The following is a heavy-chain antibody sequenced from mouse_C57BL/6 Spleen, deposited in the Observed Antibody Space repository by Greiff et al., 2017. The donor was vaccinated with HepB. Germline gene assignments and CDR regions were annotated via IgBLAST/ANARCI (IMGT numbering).Heavy chain of an antibody. D-gene: IGHD1-1*01. CDR1: GYAFSSSW. V-gene: IGHV1-82*01. Sequence: VQLQQSGPELVKPGASVKISCKASGYAFSSSWMNWVKQRPGKGLEWIGRIYPGDGDTNYNGKFKGKATLTADKSSSTAYMQLSSLTSEDSAVYVCARLKNPYYGSSEYYFDYWGQGTTLTVSS. CDR2: IYPGDGDT. J-gene: IGHJ2*01. CDR3: ARLKNPYYGSSEYYFDY.